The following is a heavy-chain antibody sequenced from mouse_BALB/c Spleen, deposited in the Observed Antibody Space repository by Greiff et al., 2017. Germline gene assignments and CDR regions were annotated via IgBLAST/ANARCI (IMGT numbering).Heavy chain of an antibody. CDR3: ARRGGYDYDGRWFAY. V-gene: IGHV1-4*01. D-gene: IGHD2-4*01. J-gene: IGHJ3*01. Sequence: VKLQESGAELARPGASVKMSCKASGYTFTSYTMHWVNQRPGQGLEWIGYINPSSGYTNYNQKFKDKATLTADKSSSTAYMQLSSLTSEDSAVYYCARRGGYDYDGRWFAYWGQGTLVTVSA. CDR1: GYTFTSYT. CDR2: INPSSGYT.